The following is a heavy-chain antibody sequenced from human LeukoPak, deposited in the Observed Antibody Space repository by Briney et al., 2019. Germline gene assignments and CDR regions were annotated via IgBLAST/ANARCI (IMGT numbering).Heavy chain of an antibody. V-gene: IGHV3-15*01. CDR2: IKSKTDGETT. D-gene: IGHD5-18*01. Sequence: GGSLRLSCAASGFTFNYAWMSWVRQAPGKGLEWVGRIKSKTDGETTDYAAPVKGRFTISRDDSKNTLYLQMNSLKTEDTALYYCTTAPSGYAYMKGWHLDYWGQGALVTVSS. CDR1: GFTFNYAW. CDR3: TTAPSGYAYMKGWHLDY. J-gene: IGHJ4*02.